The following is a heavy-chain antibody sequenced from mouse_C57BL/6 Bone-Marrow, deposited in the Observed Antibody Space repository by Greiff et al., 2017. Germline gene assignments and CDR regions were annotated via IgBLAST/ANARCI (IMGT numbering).Heavy chain of an antibody. CDR2: IHPNSGST. V-gene: IGHV1-64*01. CDR1: GYTFTSYW. D-gene: IGHD1-1*01. J-gene: IGHJ3*01. CDR3: ARPLYYYGSSGFAY. Sequence: QVQLQQPGAELVKPGASVKLSCKASGYTFTSYWMHWVKQRPGQGLEWIGMIHPNSGSTNYNEKFKSKATLTVDKSSSPAYMQLSSLTSEDSAVYYCARPLYYYGSSGFAYWGQGTLGTVSA.